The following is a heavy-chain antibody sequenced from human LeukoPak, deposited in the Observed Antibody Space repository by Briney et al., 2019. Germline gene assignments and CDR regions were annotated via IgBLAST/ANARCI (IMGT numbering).Heavy chain of an antibody. D-gene: IGHD5-24*01. V-gene: IGHV3-74*01. J-gene: IGHJ4*02. CDR2: INSDGSST. CDR3: ARYGDGYDFDY. Sequence: GGSLRLSCAASGFTFSSYWMHWVRQAPGKGLVWVSRINSDGSSTSYADSVKGRFTISRDNAKNRLYLQMNSLRAEDTAVYYCARYGDGYDFDYWGQGTLVTVSS. CDR1: GFTFSSYW.